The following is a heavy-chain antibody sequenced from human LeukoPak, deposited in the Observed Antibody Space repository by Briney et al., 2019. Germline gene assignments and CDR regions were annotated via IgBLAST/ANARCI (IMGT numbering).Heavy chain of an antibody. CDR1: VDSISSYY. Sequence: SETLSLTCTVSVDSISSYYWSWFRQSPGKGLEWIGSVYYSGSTNYNPSLKSRVSISVDTSKNQFSLELSSVTAADTAVYYCAVNSTRHTFDIWGQGTMVTVSS. V-gene: IGHV4-59*08. J-gene: IGHJ3*02. CDR2: VYYSGST. CDR3: AVNSTRHTFDI. D-gene: IGHD5-24*01.